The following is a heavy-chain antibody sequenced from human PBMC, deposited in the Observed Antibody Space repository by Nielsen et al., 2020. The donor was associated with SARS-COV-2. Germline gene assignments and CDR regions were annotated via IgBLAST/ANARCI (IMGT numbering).Heavy chain of an antibody. Sequence: GESLKISCATSGFTLSDNAMSWVRQGPGKGLEYISTISDTSSYIYYADSVKGRFTISRDNAKNSLYLQMNSLRDEDTAVYYCAREGLDYYYMDVWGKGTTVTVSS. CDR2: ISDTSSYI. V-gene: IGHV3-21*01. CDR1: GFTLSDNA. CDR3: AREGLDYYYMDV. D-gene: IGHD6-6*01. J-gene: IGHJ6*03.